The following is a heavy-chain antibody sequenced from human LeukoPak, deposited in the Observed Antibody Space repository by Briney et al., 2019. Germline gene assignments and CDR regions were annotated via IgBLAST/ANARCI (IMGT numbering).Heavy chain of an antibody. CDR2: INRYGDST. D-gene: IGHD2-15*01. Sequence: PGGSLRLSSAASGFTFNTYAMHWVRQAPGKGLEFVSAINRYGDSTYYANSVKGRFTISRDDSKNTVYLQMGSLRAEDMAVYYCARARRDCSGGSCYSYYFDFWGQGTLVTVSS. CDR1: GFTFNTYA. CDR3: ARARRDCSGGSCYSYYFDF. V-gene: IGHV3-64*01. J-gene: IGHJ4*02.